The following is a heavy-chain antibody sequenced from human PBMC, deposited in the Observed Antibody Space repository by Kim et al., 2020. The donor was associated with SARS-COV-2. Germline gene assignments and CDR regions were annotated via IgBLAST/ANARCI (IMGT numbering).Heavy chain of an antibody. CDR2: INPNNHDT. V-gene: IGHV1-2*02. J-gene: IGHJ5*02. CDR1: GYTFTAYY. Sequence: ASVKVSCKASGYTFTAYYLHWVRQAPGQGLEWMGWINPNNHDTHYAQSFQGRVTMTRDTSVSTVYMELSRLTSDDTAVYYCARDQRYYDSRGYFYLDPWGQGTLVTVSS. CDR3: ARDQRYYDSRGYFYLDP. D-gene: IGHD3-22*01.